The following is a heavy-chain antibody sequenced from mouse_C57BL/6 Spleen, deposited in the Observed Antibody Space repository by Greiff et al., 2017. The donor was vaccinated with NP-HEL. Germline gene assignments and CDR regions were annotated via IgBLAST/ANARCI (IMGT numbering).Heavy chain of an antibody. J-gene: IGHJ3*01. Sequence: DVMLVESGGGLVKPGGSLKLSCAASGFTFSSYAMSWVRQTPEKRLEWVATISDGGSYTYYPDNVKGRFTISRDNAKNNQYLQMSHLKSEDTAMYYCAREDFAYWGQGTLVTVSA. CDR1: GFTFSSYA. V-gene: IGHV5-4*01. CDR3: AREDFAY. CDR2: ISDGGSYT.